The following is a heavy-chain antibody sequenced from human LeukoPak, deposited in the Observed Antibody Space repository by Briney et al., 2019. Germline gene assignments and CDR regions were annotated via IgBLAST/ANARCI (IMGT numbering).Heavy chain of an antibody. CDR1: GFTFSSYW. J-gene: IGHJ4*02. CDR3: AREPANGSFDY. D-gene: IGHD3-10*01. V-gene: IGHV3-21*01. Sequence: GGSLRLSCAASGFTFSSYWMNWVRQAPGKGLEWVSSISSSSSYIYYADSVKGRFTISRDNAKNSLYLQMNSLRAEDTAVYYCAREPANGSFDYWGQGTLVTVSS. CDR2: ISSSSSYI.